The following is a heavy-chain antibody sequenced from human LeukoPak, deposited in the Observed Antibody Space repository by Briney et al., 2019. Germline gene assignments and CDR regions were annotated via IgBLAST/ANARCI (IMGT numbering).Heavy chain of an antibody. J-gene: IGHJ5*02. CDR2: INTNTGNP. CDR1: GGTFSTSA. V-gene: IGHV7-4-1*02. Sequence: GASVKVSCKASGGTFSTSAFSWVRQAPGQGLEWMGWINTNTGNPTYAQGFTGRFVFSLDTSVSTAYLQISSLKAEDTAVYYCARDPAHDYGDYVPGWFDPWGQGTLVTVSS. CDR3: ARDPAHDYGDYVPGWFDP. D-gene: IGHD4-17*01.